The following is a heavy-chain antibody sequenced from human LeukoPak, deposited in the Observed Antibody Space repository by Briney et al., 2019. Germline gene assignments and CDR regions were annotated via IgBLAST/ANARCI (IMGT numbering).Heavy chain of an antibody. CDR3: ARAGRDGYNLET. Sequence: GGSLRLSCAASGFTFSSYSMNWVRQAPGKGLEWVSSISSSGSYIYYADSVKGRFTISRDNAKNSLYLQMNSLRADDTAVYYCARAGRDGYNLETWGQGTLVTVSS. CDR2: ISSSGSYI. CDR1: GFTFSSYS. D-gene: IGHD5-24*01. V-gene: IGHV3-21*01. J-gene: IGHJ5*02.